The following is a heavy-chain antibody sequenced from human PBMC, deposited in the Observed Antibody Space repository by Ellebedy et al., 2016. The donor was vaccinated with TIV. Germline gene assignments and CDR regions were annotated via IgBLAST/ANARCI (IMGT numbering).Heavy chain of an antibody. CDR1: GFNFRSYW. CDR3: ARRASYGDYAVQVNPWFDP. V-gene: IGHV3-7*01. Sequence: PGGSLRLSCAASGFNFRSYWMTWVRQAPGKGLEWVAKIRQDVDEIYYVESVKGRFTISRDNAKISLFLQINSMRFEDNAVYYCARRASYGDYAVQVNPWFDPWGQGTLVTVSS. J-gene: IGHJ5*02. CDR2: IRQDVDEI. D-gene: IGHD4-17*01.